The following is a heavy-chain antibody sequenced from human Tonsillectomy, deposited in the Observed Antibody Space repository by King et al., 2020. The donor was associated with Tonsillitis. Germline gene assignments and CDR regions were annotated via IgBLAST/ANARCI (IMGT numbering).Heavy chain of an antibody. CDR2: ISYDGSNK. CDR1: GFTFSSYG. Sequence: VQLVESGGGVVQPGRSLRLSCAASGFTFSSYGMHWVRQAPGKGLEWAAIISYDGSNKYYADSVKGRFTISRDKSKNTLYLQMNSLRPEDTAVYYCARYGDSTYYDILTGRDAFDIWGQGTMVTVSS. V-gene: IGHV3-33*05. J-gene: IGHJ3*02. CDR3: ARYGDSTYYDILTGRDAFDI. D-gene: IGHD3-9*01.